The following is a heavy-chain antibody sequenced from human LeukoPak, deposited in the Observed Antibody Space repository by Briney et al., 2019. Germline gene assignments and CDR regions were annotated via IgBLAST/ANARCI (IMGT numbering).Heavy chain of an antibody. CDR1: GFTFSTYE. CDR2: ISSGGSTI. CDR3: ARGRKYGDYPYYYYGMDV. J-gene: IGHJ6*02. Sequence: GALRLSCAASGFTFSTYEMNWVRQAPGRGLEWVSYISSGGSTIYYADSVKGRFTISRDNAKNSLYLQMNSLRAEDTAVYHCARGRKYGDYPYYYYGMDVWGQGTTVTVSS. D-gene: IGHD4-17*01. V-gene: IGHV3-48*03.